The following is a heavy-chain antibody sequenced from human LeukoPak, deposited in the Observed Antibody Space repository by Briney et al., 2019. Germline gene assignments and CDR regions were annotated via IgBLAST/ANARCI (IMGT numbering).Heavy chain of an antibody. CDR3: ARKYSSSPGGFDP. CDR2: IYHTGST. J-gene: IGHJ5*02. CDR1: GGSISSYY. V-gene: IGHV4-59*06. Sequence: SETLSLTCTVSGGSISSYYWSWIRQHPGKGLEWIGYIYHTGSTYYNPSLKSRVTISVDTSKNQFSLKLTSVTAADTAVYYCARKYSSSPGGFDPWGQGTLVTVSS. D-gene: IGHD6-13*01.